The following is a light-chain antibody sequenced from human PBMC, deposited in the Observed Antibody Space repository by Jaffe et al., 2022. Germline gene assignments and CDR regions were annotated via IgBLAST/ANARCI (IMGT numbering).Light chain of an antibody. CDR3: QQYNDWPPMYT. CDR1: QSISSN. V-gene: IGKV3-15*01. CDR2: DAS. Sequence: ETVMTQSPATLSVSPGERATLSCRASQSISSNLAWYQQQPGQAPRLLIYDASTRATGIPARFSGSGSGTEFTLTISSLQSEDFAIYYCQQYNDWPPMYTFGQGTKLEIK. J-gene: IGKJ2*01.